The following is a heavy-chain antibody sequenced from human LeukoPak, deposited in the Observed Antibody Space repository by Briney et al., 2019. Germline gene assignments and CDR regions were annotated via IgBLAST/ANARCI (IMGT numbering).Heavy chain of an antibody. CDR1: GFTFSSYA. CDR2: ISSNGGST. D-gene: IGHD3-22*01. Sequence: PGGSLRLSCAASGFTFSSYAMSWVRQAPGKGLEYVSAISSNGGSTYYADSVKGRFTISRDNSKNTLYLQMSSLRAEDTAVYYCVKTTAYYYDSSGYYDYWGQGTLVTVSS. J-gene: IGHJ4*02. V-gene: IGHV3-64D*09. CDR3: VKTTAYYYDSSGYYDY.